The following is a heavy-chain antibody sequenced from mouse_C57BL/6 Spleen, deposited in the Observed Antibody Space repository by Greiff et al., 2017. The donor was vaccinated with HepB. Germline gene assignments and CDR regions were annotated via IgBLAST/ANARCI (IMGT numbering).Heavy chain of an antibody. Sequence: DVMLVESGGGLVKPGGSLKLSCAASGFTFSDYGMHWVRQAPEKGLEWVAYISSGSSTIYYADTVKGRFTISRDNAKNTLFLQMTSLRSEDTAMYYCARQGYSKPYFDYWGQGTTLTVSS. CDR1: GFTFSDYG. CDR2: ISSGSSTI. V-gene: IGHV5-17*01. CDR3: ARQGYSKPYFDY. J-gene: IGHJ2*01. D-gene: IGHD2-5*01.